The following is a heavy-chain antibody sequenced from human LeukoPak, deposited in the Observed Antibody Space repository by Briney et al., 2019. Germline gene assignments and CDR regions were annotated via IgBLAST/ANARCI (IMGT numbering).Heavy chain of an antibody. CDR1: GYTFTGYY. CDR3: ARYFYDSSGSSSDAYDI. D-gene: IGHD3-22*01. Sequence: ASVKVSCKTSGYTFTGYYMHWVRQAPGQGLEWMGWINPNSGGTNYAQRFQGRVNITRDTSISTAYMELSRLRSDDSAVYYCARYFYDSSGSSSDAYDIWGQETMDTVSS. J-gene: IGHJ3*02. CDR2: INPNSGGT. V-gene: IGHV1-2*02.